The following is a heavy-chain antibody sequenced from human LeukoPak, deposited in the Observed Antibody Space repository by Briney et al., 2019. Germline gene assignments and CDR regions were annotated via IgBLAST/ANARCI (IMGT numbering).Heavy chain of an antibody. Sequence: GGSLRLSCAASGFTFSSYGMHWVRQAPGKGLEWVAVIWYGGSNKYYADSVKGRFTISRDNSKNTLYLQMNSLRAEDTAVYYCAKAGPEFLSYYYMDVWGKGTTVTVSS. J-gene: IGHJ6*03. V-gene: IGHV3-30*02. CDR2: IWYGGSNK. CDR3: AKAGPEFLSYYYMDV. D-gene: IGHD3-3*01. CDR1: GFTFSSYG.